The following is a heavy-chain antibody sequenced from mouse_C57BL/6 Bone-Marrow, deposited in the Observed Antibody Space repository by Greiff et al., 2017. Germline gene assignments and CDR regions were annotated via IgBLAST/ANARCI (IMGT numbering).Heavy chain of an antibody. CDR2: IYPRSGNT. V-gene: IGHV1-81*01. CDR3: ARYYYGSRGAMGY. J-gene: IGHJ4*01. Sequence: VKLMESGAELARPGASVKLSCKASGYTFTSYGISWVKQRTGQGLEWIGEIYPRSGNTYYNEKFKGKATLTADKSSSTAYMELRSLTSEDSAVYFCARYYYGSRGAMGYWGQGTSVTVSS. CDR1: GYTFTSYG. D-gene: IGHD1-1*01.